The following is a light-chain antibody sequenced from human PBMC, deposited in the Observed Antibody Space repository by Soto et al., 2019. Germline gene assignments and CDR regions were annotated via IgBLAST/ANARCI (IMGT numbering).Light chain of an antibody. CDR2: DVS. J-gene: IGLJ1*01. CDR3: TSYASGSAYV. V-gene: IGLV2-18*02. CDR1: SSDVGGYNR. Sequence: QSALTQPPSVSGSPGQSVAISCTGSSSDVGGYNRVSWYQQSPGKAPKLLIYDVSNRPSGGSSRFSGSKSGNTAFLTISGLQAEDEADYYCTSYASGSAYVFGPGTKLTVL.